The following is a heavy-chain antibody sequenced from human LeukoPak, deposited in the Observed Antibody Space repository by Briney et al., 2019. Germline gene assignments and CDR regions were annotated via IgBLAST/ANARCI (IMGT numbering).Heavy chain of an antibody. J-gene: IGHJ5*02. CDR2: IYYSGST. CDR3: ARDGSGGAAAFDP. CDR1: GGSISSYY. V-gene: IGHV4-59*12. D-gene: IGHD6-13*01. Sequence: SDTLSLTCTVSGGSISSYYWSWIRQPPGKGLEWIGYIYYSGSTNYNPSLKSRVTISVDKSKNQFSLKLSSVTAADTAVYYCARDGSGGAAAFDPWGQGTLVTVSS.